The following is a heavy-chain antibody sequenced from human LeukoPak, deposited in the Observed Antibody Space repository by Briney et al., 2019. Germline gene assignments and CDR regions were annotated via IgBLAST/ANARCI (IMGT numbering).Heavy chain of an antibody. D-gene: IGHD1-26*01. CDR2: ISGSGVTT. J-gene: IGHJ1*01. CDR3: AKKVVVGATSPYSDFQD. V-gene: IGHV3-23*01. Sequence: GRSLRLSCAASGFTFSNYGMHWVRQAPGKGLEWVSAISGSGVTTHYAGSVKGRFSISRDNSKNTLYLQMNSLRAEDTALYYCAKKVVVGATSPYSDFQDWGQGTLVTVSS. CDR1: GFTFSNYG.